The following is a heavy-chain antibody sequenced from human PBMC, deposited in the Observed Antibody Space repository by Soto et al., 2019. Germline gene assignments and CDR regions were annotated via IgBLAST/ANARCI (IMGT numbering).Heavy chain of an antibody. D-gene: IGHD6-13*01. CDR3: ARDSGYSSSWYGSDFDY. CDR2: ISFDGSNK. CDR1: GFTFSSYA. J-gene: IGHJ4*02. Sequence: QVQLVESGGGVVQPGRSLRLSCAASGFTFSSYAMHWVRQAPGKGLEWVAVISFDGSNKYYADSVKGRFTISRDNSKNTLYLQMNSLRAEDTAVYNCARDSGYSSSWYGSDFDYWGQGTLVTVSS. V-gene: IGHV3-30-3*01.